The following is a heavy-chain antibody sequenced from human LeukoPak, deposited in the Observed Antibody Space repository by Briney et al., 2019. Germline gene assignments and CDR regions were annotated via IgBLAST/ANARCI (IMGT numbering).Heavy chain of an antibody. Sequence: PSETLSLTCAVYGGSFSGYYWSWIRQPPGKGLEWIGEINHSGSTNYNPSLKSRVTISVDTSKNQFSLKLSSVTAADTAVYYCARGRNNFIRGWYVDYWGQGTLVTVSS. J-gene: IGHJ4*02. CDR2: INHSGST. CDR3: ARGRNNFIRGWYVDY. D-gene: IGHD6-19*01. V-gene: IGHV4-34*01. CDR1: GGSFSGYY.